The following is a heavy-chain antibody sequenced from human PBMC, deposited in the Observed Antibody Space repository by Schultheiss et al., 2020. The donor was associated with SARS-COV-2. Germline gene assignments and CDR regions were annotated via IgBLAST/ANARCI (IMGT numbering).Heavy chain of an antibody. V-gene: IGHV3-23*01. D-gene: IGHD1-7*01. Sequence: GGSLRLSCAASGFTFSSYWMHWVRQAPGKGLEWVSAISGSGASTSYADSVKGRFTISRDNSNNTLYLQMNSLRAEDTAVYYCACSCITGTTWGQGTLVTVSS. CDR2: ISGSGAST. CDR3: ACSCITGTT. J-gene: IGHJ4*02. CDR1: GFTFSSYW.